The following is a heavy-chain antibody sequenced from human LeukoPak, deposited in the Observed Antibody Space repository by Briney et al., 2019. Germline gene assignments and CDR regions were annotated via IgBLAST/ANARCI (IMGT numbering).Heavy chain of an antibody. V-gene: IGHV3-72*01. CDR3: TRPSYYVSRGYSTNGFDI. J-gene: IGHJ3*02. CDR1: GFTVSDHY. CDR2: NRDKSKSYTT. Sequence: GGSLRLSCVASGFTVSDHYIDWVRQAPGKGLEWVGRNRDKSKSYTTDYAASVRGRFTISRDDSKNSLYLQMYSLKTEDTAVYFCTRPSYYVSRGYSTNGFDIWGQGTMVTVSS. D-gene: IGHD3-22*01.